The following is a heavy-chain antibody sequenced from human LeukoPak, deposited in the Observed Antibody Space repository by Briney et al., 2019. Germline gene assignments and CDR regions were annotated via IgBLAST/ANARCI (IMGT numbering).Heavy chain of an antibody. D-gene: IGHD3-22*01. V-gene: IGHV4-59*01. Sequence: SETLSLTCTVSGGSISSYYWSWIRQPPGKGLEWIGYIYYSGSTNYNPSLKSRVTISVDTSKNQFSLKLSSVTAADTAVYYCARAAYYYDSSGYPSDYYGMDVWGQGTTVTVSS. CDR2: IYYSGST. J-gene: IGHJ6*02. CDR1: GGSISSYY. CDR3: ARAAYYYDSSGYPSDYYGMDV.